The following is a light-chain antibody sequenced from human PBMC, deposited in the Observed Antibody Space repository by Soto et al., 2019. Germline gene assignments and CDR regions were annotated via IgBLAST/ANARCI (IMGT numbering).Light chain of an antibody. CDR2: EEI. CDR3: YTYAGGSTHL. J-gene: IGLJ1*01. V-gene: IGLV2-23*01. Sequence: QSALTQPASVSGSPGQSITISCTGTSSDVGSYSLLSWYQHHPGKAPKLIIYEEIKGPSGVSNRFSGSKSGNTASLRISGLQAEDEADYYCYTYAGGSTHLFGTGTKLTVL. CDR1: SSDVGSYSL.